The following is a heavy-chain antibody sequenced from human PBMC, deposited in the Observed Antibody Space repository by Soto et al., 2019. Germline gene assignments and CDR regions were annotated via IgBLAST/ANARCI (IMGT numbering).Heavy chain of an antibody. CDR1: DYAFSAFG. D-gene: IGHD3-10*01. CDR2: SVAGSGNT. V-gene: IGHV1-18*01. CDR3: AIVAGYGSGSRHFDT. Sequence: QVQLVQSGAEVTKPGASVKLSCKTSDYAFSAFGLSWVRQAPGQGLQWMGWSVAGSGNTACAQNFQCRVGVTTDSSTNTVYMELRSLTSDATATFYCAIVAGYGSGSRHFDTWGQVTLVTVSS. J-gene: IGHJ4*02.